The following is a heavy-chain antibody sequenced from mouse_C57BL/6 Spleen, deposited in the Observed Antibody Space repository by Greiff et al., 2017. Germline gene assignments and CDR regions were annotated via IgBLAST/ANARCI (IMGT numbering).Heavy chain of an antibody. V-gene: IGHV1-15*01. J-gene: IGHJ2*01. CDR3: TRGSSSV. Sequence: VQLQQSGAELVRPGASVTLSCKASGYTFTDYEMHWVKQTPVHGLEWIGAIDPETGGTAYNQKFKGQAILTSDKSSSTAYMELRSLPSEDSAVYYCTRGSSSVWGQGTTLTVSS. D-gene: IGHD1-3*01. CDR1: GYTFTDYE. CDR2: IDPETGGT.